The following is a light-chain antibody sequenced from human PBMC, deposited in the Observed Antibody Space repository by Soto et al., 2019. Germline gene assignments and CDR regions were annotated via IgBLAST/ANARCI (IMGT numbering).Light chain of an antibody. CDR2: YDD. J-gene: IGLJ3*02. CDR3: AAWDDSLKG. CDR1: SSNIGNNA. Sequence: QSVLTQPPSVSEAPRQRVTISCSGSSSNIGNNAVNWYQQLPGKAPKLLIYYDDLLPSGVSDRFSGSKSGTSASLAISGLQSEDEADYYCAAWDDSLKGFGGGTQLTVL. V-gene: IGLV1-36*01.